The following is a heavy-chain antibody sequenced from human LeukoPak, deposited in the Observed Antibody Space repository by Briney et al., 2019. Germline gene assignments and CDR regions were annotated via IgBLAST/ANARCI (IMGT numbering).Heavy chain of an antibody. CDR3: ARHGGSYTFDL. CDR2: MYDSGST. D-gene: IGHD1-26*01. CDR1: GGSFSSYY. Sequence: PSETLSLTCSVSGGSFSSYYWSWIRQPPGKGLELIGYMYDSGSTNYNPSLKSRVTISVDTSKNQFSLRLSSVIAADTAVYYCARHGGSYTFDLWGQGVLVTVSS. J-gene: IGHJ4*02. V-gene: IGHV4-59*01.